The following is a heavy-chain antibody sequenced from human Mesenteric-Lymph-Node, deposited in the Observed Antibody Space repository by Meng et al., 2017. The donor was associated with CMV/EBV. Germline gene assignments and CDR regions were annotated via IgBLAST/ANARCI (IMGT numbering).Heavy chain of an antibody. CDR3: ARGTYDSSGGIDY. Sequence: SGGSISSGGYSWSWIRQHPGKGLEWIGYIYYSGSTYYNPSLKSRVTISADTSKNQFSLKLSSVTAADAAVYYCARGTYDSSGGIDYWGQGTLVTVSS. CDR1: GGSISSGGYS. V-gene: IGHV4-31*02. J-gene: IGHJ4*02. D-gene: IGHD3-22*01. CDR2: IYYSGST.